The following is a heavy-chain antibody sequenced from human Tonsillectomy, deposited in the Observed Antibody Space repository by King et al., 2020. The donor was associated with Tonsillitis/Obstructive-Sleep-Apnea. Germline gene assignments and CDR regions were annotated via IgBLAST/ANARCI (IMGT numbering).Heavy chain of an antibody. D-gene: IGHD1-7*01. J-gene: IGHJ6*03. Sequence: VQLQESGPGLVKPSETLSLTCTVSGGSISSYYWSWIRQPPRKGLEWIGYIYYSGSTNYNPSLKSRVTISVDTSKNQFSLKLSSVTAADTAVYFCARRKNYFGDYYYYMDVWGKGTTVTVSS. CDR1: GGSISSYY. V-gene: IGHV4-59*08. CDR2: IYYSGST. CDR3: ARRKNYFGDYYYYMDV.